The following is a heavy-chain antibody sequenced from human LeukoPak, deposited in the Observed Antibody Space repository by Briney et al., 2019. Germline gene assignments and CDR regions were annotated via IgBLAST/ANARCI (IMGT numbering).Heavy chain of an antibody. CDR1: GFTFSSYA. CDR2: ISGSGGST. CDR3: AKASYYDFWSGYYFDY. J-gene: IGHJ4*02. V-gene: IGHV3-23*01. D-gene: IGHD3-3*01. Sequence: GGSLRLSCAASGFTFSSYAMSWVCQAPGKGLEWVSAISGSGGSTYYADSVKGRFTISRDNSKNTLYLQMNSLRAEDTAVYYCAKASYYDFWSGYYFDYWGQGTLVTVSS.